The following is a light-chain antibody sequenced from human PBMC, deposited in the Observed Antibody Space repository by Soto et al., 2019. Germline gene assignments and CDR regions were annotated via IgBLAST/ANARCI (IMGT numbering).Light chain of an antibody. V-gene: IGLV2-14*01. CDR3: SSYTSRSIWV. Sequence: QSALTQPRSVSGSPGQSVTISCTGTSNDVGGNNYVSWYQQHPGKAPKLMISEVSNRPSGVSHRFSGSKSDSTASLTISGLQAEDEADYYCSSYTSRSIWVFGGGTKLTVL. CDR1: SNDVGGNNY. J-gene: IGLJ3*02. CDR2: EVS.